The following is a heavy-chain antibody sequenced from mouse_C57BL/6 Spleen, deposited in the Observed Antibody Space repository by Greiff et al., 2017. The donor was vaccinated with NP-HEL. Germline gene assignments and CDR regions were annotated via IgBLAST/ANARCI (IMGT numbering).Heavy chain of an antibody. Sequence: EVKVEESGEGLVKPGGSLKLSCAASGFTFSSYAMSWVRQTPEKRLEWVAYISSGGDYIYYADTVKGRFTISRDNARNTLYLQMSRLKSEDTAMYYCTRVLWDAMDYWGQGTSVTVSS. CDR3: TRVLWDAMDY. CDR2: ISSGGDYI. J-gene: IGHJ4*01. CDR1: GFTFSSYA. V-gene: IGHV5-9-1*02. D-gene: IGHD1-1*02.